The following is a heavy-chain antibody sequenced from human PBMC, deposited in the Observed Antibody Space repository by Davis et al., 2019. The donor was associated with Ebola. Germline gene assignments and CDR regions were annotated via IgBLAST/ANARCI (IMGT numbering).Heavy chain of an antibody. D-gene: IGHD1/OR15-1a*01. CDR1: GFPFSSYF. Sequence: GESLKLSCAVSGFPFSSYFMDWVRLTPGKGLEWVGLSRNKENRYNTEYAASVRGRFTISRDDSKESLDLQMNSLRTEDTAVYYCVTENWYRFESWGQGTLVTVSS. CDR2: SRNKENRYNT. V-gene: IGHV3-72*01. CDR3: VTENWYRFES. J-gene: IGHJ4*02.